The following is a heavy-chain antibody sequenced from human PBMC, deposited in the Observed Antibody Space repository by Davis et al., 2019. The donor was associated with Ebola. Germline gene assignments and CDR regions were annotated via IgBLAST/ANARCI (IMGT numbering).Heavy chain of an antibody. CDR3: ARDDYVWGSYRFMRGDYYYMDV. J-gene: IGHJ6*03. CDR2: VIPVFGTT. Sequence: SVKVSCKASGGTFSSYTITWVRQAPGQGLEWMGWVIPVFGTTNYAQKFQGRVTITADESTSTAYMELSSLRSEDTAVYYCARDDYVWGSYRFMRGDYYYMDVWGKGTTVTVSS. D-gene: IGHD3-16*02. CDR1: GGTFSSYT. V-gene: IGHV1-69*13.